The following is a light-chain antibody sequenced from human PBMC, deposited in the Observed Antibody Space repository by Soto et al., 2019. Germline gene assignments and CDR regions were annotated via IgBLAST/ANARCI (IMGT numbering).Light chain of an antibody. CDR2: GAS. CDR3: QQYDSSPLT. Sequence: EIVLTQSPGTLSLSPGERATLSCRASQSVSSSYLAWYQQKPGQAPRLLIYGASSRATGIPDRFSGSGSGTDFTVTISRLEAGDFAVYYCQQYDSSPLTFGRGTKVEIK. CDR1: QSVSSSY. J-gene: IGKJ4*01. V-gene: IGKV3-20*01.